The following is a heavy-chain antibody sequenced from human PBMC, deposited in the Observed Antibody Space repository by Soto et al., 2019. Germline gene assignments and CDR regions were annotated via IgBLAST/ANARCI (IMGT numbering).Heavy chain of an antibody. V-gene: IGHV3-33*01. CDR3: ARELSSYYYYGMDV. J-gene: IGHJ6*02. CDR1: GFTFSSYG. CDR2: IWYDGSNK. D-gene: IGHD2-2*01. Sequence: ESGGGVVQPGRSLRLSCAASGFTFSSYGMHWVRQAPGKGLEWVAVIWYDGSNKYYADSVKGRFTISRDNSKNTLYLQMNSLRAEDTAVYYCARELSSYYYYGMDVWGQGTTVTVSS.